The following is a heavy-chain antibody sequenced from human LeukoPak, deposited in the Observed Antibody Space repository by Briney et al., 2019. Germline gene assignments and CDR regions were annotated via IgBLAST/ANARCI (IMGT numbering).Heavy chain of an antibody. CDR3: ARSFANTSSLVFDP. CDR1: GFTFSDYG. V-gene: IGHV3-30*03. CDR2: TSYDGSSN. J-gene: IGHJ5*02. Sequence: GGSLRLSCAASGFTFSDYGIHWVRQAPGTGLEWVAFTSYDGSSNYYGDSVKGRFTISRDNSKNTLCLQMNSLRAEDSALYYCARSFANTSSLVFDPWGQGTLVTVSS. D-gene: IGHD6-6*01.